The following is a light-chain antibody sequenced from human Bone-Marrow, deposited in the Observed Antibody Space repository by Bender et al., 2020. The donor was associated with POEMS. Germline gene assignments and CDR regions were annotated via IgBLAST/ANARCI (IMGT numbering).Light chain of an antibody. CDR2: YDF. Sequence: SYVLTQPPSVSVAPGKTAKITCGGNNIGSKSVHWYQQKPGQAPMLVIYYDFDRPSGIPERFSGSKSGTSASLAISDIQSEDEGDYYCSSYTSSSAWVFGGGTKLTVL. V-gene: IGLV3-21*01. J-gene: IGLJ3*02. CDR1: NIGSKS. CDR3: SSYTSSSAWV.